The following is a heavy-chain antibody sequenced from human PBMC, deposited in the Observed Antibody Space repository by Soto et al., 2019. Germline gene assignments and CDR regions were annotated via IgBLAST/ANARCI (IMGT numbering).Heavy chain of an antibody. CDR2: INAGNGNT. J-gene: IGHJ4*02. CDR1: GYTFTSYA. V-gene: IGHV1-3*01. Sequence: QVQLVQSGAEVKKPGASVKVSCKASGYTFTSYAMHWVRQAPGQRLEWMGWINAGNGNTKYSQKFQGRVTITRDTSASTAYMELSSLRSEDTAVYYCARGPPVGATSHLDYWGQGTLVTVSS. D-gene: IGHD1-26*01. CDR3: ARGPPVGATSHLDY.